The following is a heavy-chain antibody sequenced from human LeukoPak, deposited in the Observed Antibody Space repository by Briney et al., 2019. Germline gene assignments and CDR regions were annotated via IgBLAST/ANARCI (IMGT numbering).Heavy chain of an antibody. CDR1: GFTFSSYW. CDR2: IKQDGSEK. J-gene: IGHJ5*02. D-gene: IGHD6-13*01. CDR3: AREGSAAANNNRFDP. V-gene: IGHV3-7*01. Sequence: GGSLRLSCAASGFTFSSYWMSWVRQAPGKGLEWVANIKQDGSEKYYVDSVKGRFTISRDNAKNSLYLQMNSLRAEDTAVYYCAREGSAAANNNRFDPWGQGTLVTVSS.